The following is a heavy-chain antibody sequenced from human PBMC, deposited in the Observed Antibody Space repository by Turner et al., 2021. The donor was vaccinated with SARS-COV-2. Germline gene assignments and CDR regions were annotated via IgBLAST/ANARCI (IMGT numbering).Heavy chain of an antibody. Sequence: VQLLESGGGLDQPGGSLRLSCSASGFTFSGYAMCWVRQAPGNGLGWISGISGSGDTTYYADSVKGRFTISRDNSKNTMYLQMNSLRAEDTAVYYCAKDRIVGATMGASRDWGQGILVTVSS. CDR3: AKDRIVGATMGASRD. J-gene: IGHJ4*02. V-gene: IGHV3-23*01. CDR2: ISGSGDTT. D-gene: IGHD1-26*01. CDR1: GFTFSGYA.